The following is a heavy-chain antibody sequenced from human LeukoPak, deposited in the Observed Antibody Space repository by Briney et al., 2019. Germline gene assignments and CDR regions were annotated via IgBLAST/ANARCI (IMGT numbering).Heavy chain of an antibody. J-gene: IGHJ4*02. CDR2: IYGTGST. V-gene: IGHV4-38-2*01. D-gene: IGHD3-16*01. CDR1: GYSLGKNYY. CDR3: ARYDSRGSASTRFDY. Sequence: SETLSLACAVSGYSLGKNYYWGWIRQPPGKGLEWIGRIYGTGSTSYNPSLMNRVTMSVDTSKNHFSLKLTSVTAADTAVYYCARYDSRGSASTRFDYWGQGILVTISS.